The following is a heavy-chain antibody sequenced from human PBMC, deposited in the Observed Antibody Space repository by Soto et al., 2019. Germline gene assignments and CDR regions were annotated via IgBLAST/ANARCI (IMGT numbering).Heavy chain of an antibody. Sequence: EMKLLESGGGLVQPGGSLRLSCAASGFTFSSYGMSWVRQVSGQGLEWVSAVSGSGRHTYYADSVKGRFTISRDNSKGTLYLQIDSLRAEDTAVYYCAKDRGVLGGVAGMLDFWGQGTLVTVSS. J-gene: IGHJ4*02. CDR1: GFTFSSYG. CDR3: AKDRGVLGGVAGMLDF. V-gene: IGHV3-23*01. CDR2: VSGSGRHT. D-gene: IGHD6-19*01.